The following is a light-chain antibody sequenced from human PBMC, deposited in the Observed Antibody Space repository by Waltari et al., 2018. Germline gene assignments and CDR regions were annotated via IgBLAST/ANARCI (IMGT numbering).Light chain of an antibody. V-gene: IGKV3-11*01. CDR2: DAS. Sequence: EIVLTQSPATLSLSPGERATLSCRASQGVSSYLAWYQQKPGQAPRLLIYDASNRATGIPARLRGSGSGTDFTLTISSLEPEDFAVYYCQQRSNWPRTFGQGTKVEIK. CDR1: QGVSSY. CDR3: QQRSNWPRT. J-gene: IGKJ1*01.